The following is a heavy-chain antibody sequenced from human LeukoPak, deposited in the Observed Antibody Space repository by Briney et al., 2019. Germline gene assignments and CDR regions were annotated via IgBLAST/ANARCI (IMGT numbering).Heavy chain of an antibody. CDR1: GFTVSSNY. J-gene: IGHJ5*02. D-gene: IGHD6-13*01. CDR3: ARDIAAVGWFDP. V-gene: IGHV3-66*02. CDR2: IYSGGST. Sequence: GGSLRLSCAASGFTVSSNYMSWVRQAPGKGLEWVSVIYSGGSTYYADSVKGRFTISRDNSKNTLYLQMNSLRAEDTAAYYCARDIAAVGWFDPWGQGTLVTVSS.